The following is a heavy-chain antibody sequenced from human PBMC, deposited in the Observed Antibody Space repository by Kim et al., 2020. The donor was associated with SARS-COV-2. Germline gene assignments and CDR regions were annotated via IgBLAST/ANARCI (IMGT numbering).Heavy chain of an antibody. D-gene: IGHD2-2*03. CDR2: SGSTR. CDR3: ARDGYEI. V-gene: IGHV3-11*04. Sequence: SGSTRYTAGSVKGRFTISRDNGRNTLYLQVTSLRVEDTAVYYCARDGYEIWGQGTMVTVSS. J-gene: IGHJ3*02.